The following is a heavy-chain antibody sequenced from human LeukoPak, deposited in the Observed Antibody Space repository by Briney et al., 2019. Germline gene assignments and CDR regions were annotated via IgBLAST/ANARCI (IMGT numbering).Heavy chain of an antibody. V-gene: IGHV4-34*01. CDR1: GGSFSGYY. CDR3: ARVRWPPAPHSFYYYYGMDV. CDR2: INHSGST. D-gene: IGHD4-23*01. Sequence: SETLSLTCAVYGGSFSGYYWSWIRQPPGKGLEWIGEINHSGSTNYNPSLKSRVTISVDTSKNQFSLKLSSVTAADTAVYYCARVRWPPAPHSFYYYYGMDVWGQGTTVTVSS. J-gene: IGHJ6*02.